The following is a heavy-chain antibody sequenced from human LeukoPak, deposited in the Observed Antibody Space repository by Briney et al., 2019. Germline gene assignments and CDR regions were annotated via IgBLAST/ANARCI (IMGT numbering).Heavy chain of an antibody. Sequence: GGSLRLSCVASGFIFGSYTMTWVRQAPGEGLECVSGISGDSTGTYYADSVKGRFTISRDNPKNTLFLQMNSLRAEHTAVYYCAKKTSYCAGGCFPYYFDYWGRGTLVTVSS. CDR3: AKKTSYCAGGCFPYYFDY. V-gene: IGHV3-23*01. CDR2: ISGDSTGT. CDR1: GFIFGSYT. D-gene: IGHD2-21*02. J-gene: IGHJ4*02.